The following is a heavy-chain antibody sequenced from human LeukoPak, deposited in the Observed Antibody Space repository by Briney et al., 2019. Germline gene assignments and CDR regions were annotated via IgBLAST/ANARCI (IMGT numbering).Heavy chain of an antibody. J-gene: IGHJ4*02. D-gene: IGHD6-13*01. CDR1: GLTFSNAW. V-gene: IGHV3-15*01. CDR2: IKSKTDGGTT. Sequence: GGTLRLSCAVSGLTFSNAWMSWARQAPAKGLEGGGRIKSKTDGGTTDYAAPVKGRFTISRDDSKNTLYLQMNSPKTEDTAVYYCTTFRGYSSSWYLFDYWGQGTLVTVSS. CDR3: TTFRGYSSSWYLFDY.